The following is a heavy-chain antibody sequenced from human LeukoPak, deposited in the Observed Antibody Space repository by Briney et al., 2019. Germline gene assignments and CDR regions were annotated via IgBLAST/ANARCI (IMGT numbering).Heavy chain of an antibody. CDR2: IKLDGSEK. J-gene: IGHJ4*02. CDR3: ARDQYDTWSRRGDFDS. Sequence: GGSLRLSCVASGFTFGKYWMSWVRQAPGKGLEWVANIKLDGSEKNYVDSVKGRFTISRDNTKNSLYLQMNSLRVEDTAVFYCARDQYDTWSRRGDFDSWGQGTLVIVSS. CDR1: GFTFGKYW. D-gene: IGHD3-3*01. V-gene: IGHV3-7*03.